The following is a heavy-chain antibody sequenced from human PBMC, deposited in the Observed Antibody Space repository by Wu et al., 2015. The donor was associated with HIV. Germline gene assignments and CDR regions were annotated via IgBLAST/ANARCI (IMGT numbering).Heavy chain of an antibody. V-gene: IGHV1-69*05. CDR2: IIPLFGTA. CDR3: ARAADICSSISYYSIGCFDP. J-gene: IGHJ5*02. D-gene: IGHD2-2*01. Sequence: QVHLVQSGAEVKKPGSSVKVSCKASGGTFSSYAISWVRQAPGQGLEWMGGIIPLFGTANYTQKFQDRVTITTDESTNTAYMELSSLRYEDTAVYYCARAADICSSISYYSIGCFDPWGPEPWSPSPQ. CDR1: GGTFSSYA.